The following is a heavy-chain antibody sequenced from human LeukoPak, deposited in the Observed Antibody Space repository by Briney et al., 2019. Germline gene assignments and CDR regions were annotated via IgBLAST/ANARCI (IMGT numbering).Heavy chain of an antibody. J-gene: IGHJ5*02. CDR1: GYTFTSYG. CDR2: ISAYNGDT. Sequence: ASVKVSCKASGYTFTSYGINWVRQAPGQGLEWMGWISAYNGDTNYAQKLQGRVTMTRDTSISTAYMELSRLRSDDTAVYYCARDGAGSSSWSPTNWFDPWGQGTLVTVSS. CDR3: ARDGAGSSSWSPTNWFDP. D-gene: IGHD6-13*01. V-gene: IGHV1-18*01.